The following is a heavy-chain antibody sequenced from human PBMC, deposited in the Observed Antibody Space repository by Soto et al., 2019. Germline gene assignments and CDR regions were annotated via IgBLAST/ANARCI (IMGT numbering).Heavy chain of an antibody. V-gene: IGHV3-15*01. CDR2: IKSKTDGGTT. Sequence: GSPRLPRAASGFTFRNAWMSWVRPAPGKGLEWVGRIKSKTDGGTTDYAAPVKGRFTISRDDSKNTLYLQMNSLKTEDTAVYYCTTSGKDFDYWGQGTLVTVSS. CDR1: GFTFRNAW. CDR3: TTSGKDFDY. J-gene: IGHJ4*02. D-gene: IGHD1-1*01.